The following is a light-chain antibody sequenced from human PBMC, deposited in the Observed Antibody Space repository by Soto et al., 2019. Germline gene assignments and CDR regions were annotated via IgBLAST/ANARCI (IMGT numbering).Light chain of an antibody. J-gene: IGLJ2*01. V-gene: IGLV1-44*01. CDR2: SSN. Sequence: QSVLTQPPSASGTPGQRVTISCSGSSSNIGSNIVNWYQQLPGTAPKLLIYSSNQRPSGVPDRFSGSKSGTSASLAISGLQSEDEAEYYCAAWDDSLNGVVFGGGTKVTVL. CDR3: AAWDDSLNGVV. CDR1: SSNIGSNI.